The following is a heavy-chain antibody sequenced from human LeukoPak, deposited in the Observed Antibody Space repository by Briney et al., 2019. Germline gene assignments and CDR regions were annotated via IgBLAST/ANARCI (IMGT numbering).Heavy chain of an antibody. CDR1: GFTFSSYA. CDR3: AKDNRRHYTSGPNPDSLH. V-gene: IGHV3-23*01. Sequence: GGSLRLSCAASGFTFSSYAMSWVRQAPGKGLEWVSAISGSGGSTYYTDSVKGRFTISRDNSKNTLYLQMNSLRAEDTAVYYCAKDNRRHYTSGPNPDSLHWGQGALVTVSS. J-gene: IGHJ4*02. CDR2: ISGSGGST. D-gene: IGHD6-19*01.